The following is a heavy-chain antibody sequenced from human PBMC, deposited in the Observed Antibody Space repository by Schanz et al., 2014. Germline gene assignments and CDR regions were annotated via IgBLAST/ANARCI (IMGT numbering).Heavy chain of an antibody. CDR1: GFTFGIYA. J-gene: IGHJ5*02. Sequence: VQLVESGGGVVQPGGSLRLSCAASGFTFGIYAMSWVRQAPGKGLQWVSSISDGGQTTYYADSLKGRFTISRDNSKNTLYLQMNSLRAEDTAVYYCTRGNPPSSDLSPWGQGTLVIVSS. CDR3: TRGNPPSSDLSP. V-gene: IGHV3-23*04. D-gene: IGHD3-3*01. CDR2: ISDGGQTT.